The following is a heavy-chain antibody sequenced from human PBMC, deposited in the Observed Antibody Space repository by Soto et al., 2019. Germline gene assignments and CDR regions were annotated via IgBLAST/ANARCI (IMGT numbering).Heavy chain of an antibody. V-gene: IGHV4-34*01. J-gene: IGHJ4*02. D-gene: IGHD6-13*01. CDR1: GWAFSGYY. Sequence: SEALSLPCAVYGWAFSGYYWSWIRQPPGKGLEWIGEINHSGSTNYNPSLKSRVTISVDTSKNQFSLKLSSVTAADTAVYYCARGGSTLYSSSWYYFDYWGQGTLVTVSS. CDR2: INHSGST. CDR3: ARGGSTLYSSSWYYFDY.